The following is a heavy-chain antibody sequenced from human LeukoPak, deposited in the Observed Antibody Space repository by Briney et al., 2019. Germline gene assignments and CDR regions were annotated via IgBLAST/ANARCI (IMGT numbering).Heavy chain of an antibody. Sequence: ASVKVSCKASGYTFTSYYMHWVRQAPGQGLEWMGIINPSGGSTSYAQKFQGRVTMTRDMSTSTVYMEPSSLRSEDTAVYYCARENPYYYDSSGYSDYWGQGTLVTVSS. D-gene: IGHD3-22*01. CDR1: GYTFTSYY. CDR3: ARENPYYYDSSGYSDY. V-gene: IGHV1-46*01. CDR2: INPSGGST. J-gene: IGHJ4*02.